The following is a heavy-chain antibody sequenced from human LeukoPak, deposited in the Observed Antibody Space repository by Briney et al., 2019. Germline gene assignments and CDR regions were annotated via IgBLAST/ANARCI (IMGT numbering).Heavy chain of an antibody. Sequence: SQTLSLTCTVSGGFIYSGDYYWGWIRQTPGKGLEWIGYIFYSGNTYYNPSLKSRVTISVDTSKNHFSLQLTSVTAADTAVYYCARERPSSTSFSYYFDSWGQGTLVTVSS. CDR1: GGFIYSGDYY. V-gene: IGHV4-30-4*01. D-gene: IGHD2-2*01. CDR2: IFYSGNT. J-gene: IGHJ4*02. CDR3: ARERPSSTSFSYYFDS.